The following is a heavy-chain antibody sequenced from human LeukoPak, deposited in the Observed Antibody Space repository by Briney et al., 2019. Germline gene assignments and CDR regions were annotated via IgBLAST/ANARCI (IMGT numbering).Heavy chain of an antibody. CDR2: IYYSGST. V-gene: IGHV4-59*01. CDR1: GGSISSYY. D-gene: IGHD2-21*02. Sequence: SETLSLTCTVSGGSISSYYWSWIRQPPGKGLEWIGYIYYSGSTNYNPSLKSRVTISVDTSKNQFSLKLSSVTAADTAVYYCARSGGAWTSQPYGMDVWGQGTTVTVSS. J-gene: IGHJ6*02. CDR3: ARSGGAWTSQPYGMDV.